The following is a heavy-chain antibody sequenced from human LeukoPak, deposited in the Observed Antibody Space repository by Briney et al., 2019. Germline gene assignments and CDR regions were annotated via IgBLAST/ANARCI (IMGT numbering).Heavy chain of an antibody. CDR1: GLTFSSYA. Sequence: GGSLRLSCAASGLTFSSYAMSWVRQAPGKGLEWVSAISGSGGSTYYADSVKGRFTISRDNSKNTLYLQMNSLRAEDTAVYYCAKDSHDYIWGSYREDDYWGQGTLVTVSS. CDR3: AKDSHDYIWGSYREDDY. V-gene: IGHV3-23*01. J-gene: IGHJ4*02. D-gene: IGHD3-16*02. CDR2: ISGSGGST.